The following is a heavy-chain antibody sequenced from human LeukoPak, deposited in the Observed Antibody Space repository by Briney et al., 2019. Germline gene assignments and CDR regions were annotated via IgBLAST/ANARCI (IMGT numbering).Heavy chain of an antibody. Sequence: ASVKVSCKASGYTFSSYGISWVRQAPGQGLEWMGWISAYNGNTKYEQKLQGRVTMTTDTSTSTAYMELRSLRSDDTAVYYCARDPGLKALYDYWGQGTLVTVSS. CDR2: ISAYNGNT. CDR1: GYTFSSYG. D-gene: IGHD3-10*01. J-gene: IGHJ4*02. V-gene: IGHV1-18*01. CDR3: ARDPGLKALYDY.